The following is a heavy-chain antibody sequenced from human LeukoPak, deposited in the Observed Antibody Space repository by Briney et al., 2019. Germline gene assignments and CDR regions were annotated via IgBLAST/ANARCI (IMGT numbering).Heavy chain of an antibody. J-gene: IGHJ4*02. CDR2: ISGSGGST. CDR3: AKSGSSGYYFDY. Sequence: GGSLRLSCAASGFTFSSYAMSWVRQAPGKGLEWVSAISGSGGSTYYADSVKGRFTISRDNSKNTLYLQMNSLRAEDTAVYYRAKSGSSGYYFDYWGQGTLVTVSS. D-gene: IGHD3-22*01. V-gene: IGHV3-23*01. CDR1: GFTFSSYA.